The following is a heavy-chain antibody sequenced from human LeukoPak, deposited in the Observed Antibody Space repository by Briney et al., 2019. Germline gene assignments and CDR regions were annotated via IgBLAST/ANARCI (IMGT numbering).Heavy chain of an antibody. Sequence: GGSLRLSCAASGFTFSSYSMNWVRQAPGKGLEWVSSISSSSSYIYYAHSVKGRFTISRDNAKNSLYLQLSSLRAEDTALYYCAKDFETRGDSVDFDHWGQGTLVAVSS. V-gene: IGHV3-21*04. J-gene: IGHJ1*01. CDR3: AKDFETRGDSVDFDH. D-gene: IGHD2-21*01. CDR2: ISSSSSYI. CDR1: GFTFSSYS.